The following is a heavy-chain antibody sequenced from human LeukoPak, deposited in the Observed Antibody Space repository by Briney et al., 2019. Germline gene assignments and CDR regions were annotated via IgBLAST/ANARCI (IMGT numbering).Heavy chain of an antibody. CDR3: ARDCGSDCSQAFDI. CDR2: MKEDGTQR. J-gene: IGHJ3*02. D-gene: IGHD2-21*02. V-gene: IGHV3-7*05. Sequence: GGSLRLSCAASGFTFSNYWMSWVRQAPGRGLEWVADMKEDGTQRFYVDSVEGRISISRDNLKNSLYLQMNSLRVEDTAVYYCARDCGSDCSQAFDIWGQGTMVSVSS. CDR1: GFTFSNYW.